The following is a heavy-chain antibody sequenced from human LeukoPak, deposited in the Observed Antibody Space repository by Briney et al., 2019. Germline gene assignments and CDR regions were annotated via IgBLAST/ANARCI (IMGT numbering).Heavy chain of an antibody. Sequence: SQTLSFTCVVSGGSASGYYWGWIRQPPGRGLEWIGYVYYSGSTNYNPSFKSRITISVDTSRNQFSLQLSSVTAADTAVYYCARIHRYCSGGACYVLDNWGQGTLVAVSS. CDR1: GGSASGYY. CDR3: ARIHRYCSGGACYVLDN. D-gene: IGHD2-15*01. J-gene: IGHJ4*02. CDR2: VYYSGST. V-gene: IGHV4-59*02.